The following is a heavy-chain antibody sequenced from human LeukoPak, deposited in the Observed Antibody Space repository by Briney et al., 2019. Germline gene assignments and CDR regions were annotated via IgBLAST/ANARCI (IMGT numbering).Heavy chain of an antibody. CDR3: ARDKSRTYGSADAFDI. D-gene: IGHD3-10*01. CDR1: GGSISSYY. Sequence: SETLSLTCTVSGGSISSYYWSWIRQPPGKGLEWIGYIYYSGSTNYNPSLKSRVTISVDTSKNQFSLKLSSVTAADTAVYYCARDKSRTYGSADAFDIWGQGTMVTVSS. V-gene: IGHV4-59*12. CDR2: IYYSGST. J-gene: IGHJ3*02.